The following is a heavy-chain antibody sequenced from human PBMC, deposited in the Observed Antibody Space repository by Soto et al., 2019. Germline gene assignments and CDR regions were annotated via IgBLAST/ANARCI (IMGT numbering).Heavy chain of an antibody. D-gene: IGHD2-21*01. CDR1: GFTFRHYA. Sequence: GGSLRLSCEGSGFTFRHYAMTWLRQGPGRGLEWVSTISQSGDKAYYADSVKGRFAISRDNSKNTTYLQMINLRAEDTAVYYCSKDARGQCVDSFYSYWFDPWGQGTLVTVSS. V-gene: IGHV3-23*01. J-gene: IGHJ5*02. CDR2: ISQSGDKA. CDR3: SKDARGQCVDSFYSYWFDP.